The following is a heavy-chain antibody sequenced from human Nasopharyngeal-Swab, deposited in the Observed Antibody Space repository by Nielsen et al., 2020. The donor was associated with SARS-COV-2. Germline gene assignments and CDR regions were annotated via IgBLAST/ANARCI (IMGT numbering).Heavy chain of an antibody. CDR3: ARGFIVATIFHYYYYMDV. D-gene: IGHD5-12*01. V-gene: IGHV1-8*01. CDR2: MNPNSGNT. J-gene: IGHJ6*03. CDR1: AYTFTSYD. Sequence: ASVKVSCKASAYTFTSYDINWVRQATGQGIEWMGWMNPNSGNTGYAQKFQGRVTMTRNTSISTAYMELSSLRSEDTAVYYCARGFIVATIFHYYYYMDVWGKGTTVTVSS.